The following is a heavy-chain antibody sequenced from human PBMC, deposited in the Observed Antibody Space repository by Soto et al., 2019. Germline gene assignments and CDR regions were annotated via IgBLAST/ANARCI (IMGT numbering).Heavy chain of an antibody. Sequence: SETLSLTCTVSGGSISSGGYYWNWIRQHPGKGLEWIGYIYYSGSTSYNPSLKSRVTLSVDTTKNQFSLKLSSVTAADTAVYYCAHNKGYFDYWGQGTQVTVSS. V-gene: IGHV4-31*03. J-gene: IGHJ4*02. CDR2: IYYSGST. CDR3: AHNKGYFDY. CDR1: GGSISSGGYY.